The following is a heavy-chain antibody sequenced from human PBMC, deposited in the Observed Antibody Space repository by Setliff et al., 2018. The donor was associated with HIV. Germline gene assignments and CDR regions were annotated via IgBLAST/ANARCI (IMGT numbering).Heavy chain of an antibody. CDR2: IYYSGST. D-gene: IGHD6-19*01. Sequence: SETLSLTCTVSGGSISSSSYYWGWIRQPPGKGLEWIGSIYYSGSTYYNPSLKSRVTISVDTSKNQFSLKLSSVTAADTAVYYCARVPGYSSGTSYMDVWGKGATVTVSS. J-gene: IGHJ6*03. CDR1: GGSISSSSYY. V-gene: IGHV4-39*01. CDR3: ARVPGYSSGTSYMDV.